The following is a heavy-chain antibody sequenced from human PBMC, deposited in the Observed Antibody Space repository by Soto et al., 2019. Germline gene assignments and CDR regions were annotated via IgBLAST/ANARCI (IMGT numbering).Heavy chain of an antibody. CDR1: GFTFSNYA. J-gene: IGHJ6*02. CDR3: AKAGYPYPYALDV. CDR2: VSGSGGGT. D-gene: IGHD5-18*01. Sequence: GGSLRLSCAASGFTFSNYAMNWVRQAPGKGLGWVSAVSGSGGGTYYADSVKARFTISRDNSKNSLYLQMNSLRAEDTAVYYCAKAGYPYPYALDVWGQGTTVTVSS. V-gene: IGHV3-23*01.